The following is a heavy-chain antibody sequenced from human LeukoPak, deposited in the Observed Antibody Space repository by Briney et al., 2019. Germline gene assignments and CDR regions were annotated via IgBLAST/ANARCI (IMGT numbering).Heavy chain of an antibody. CDR1: GGSISSSSYY. D-gene: IGHD3-22*01. CDR3: ARHLEVVVITLWSPYYFDY. J-gene: IGHJ4*02. CDR2: IYYSGST. V-gene: IGHV4-39*01. Sequence: TSETLSLTCTVSGGSISSSSYYWGWIRQPPGKGLEWIVSIYYSGSTYYNPSLNSRVTISVDTSKNQFSLKLSSVTAADTAVYYCARHLEVVVITLWSPYYFDYRGQGTLVTVSS.